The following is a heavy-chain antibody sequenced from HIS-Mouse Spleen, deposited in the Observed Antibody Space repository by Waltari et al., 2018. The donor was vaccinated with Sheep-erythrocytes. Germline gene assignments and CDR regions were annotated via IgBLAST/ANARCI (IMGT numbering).Heavy chain of an antibody. CDR3: AKDRRGFWDY. J-gene: IGHJ4*02. Sequence: QVQLVESGGGVVQPGRSLRLSCAASGFTFSSYGMPWVRQAPGKVLEWVAVISYDGSNKYYADSVKGRFTISRDNSKNTLYLQMNSLRAEDTAVYYCAKDRRGFWDYWGQGTLVTVSS. D-gene: IGHD3-10*01. CDR2: ISYDGSNK. CDR1: GFTFSSYG. V-gene: IGHV3-30*18.